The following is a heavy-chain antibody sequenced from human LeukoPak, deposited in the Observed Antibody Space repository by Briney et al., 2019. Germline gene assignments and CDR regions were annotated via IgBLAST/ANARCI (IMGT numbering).Heavy chain of an antibody. D-gene: IGHD2-2*01. CDR1: GYTFTSYG. CDR2: IIPIFGTA. Sequence: VASVKVSCKASGYTFTSYGISWVRQAPGQGLEWMGGIIPIFGTANYAQKFQGRVTITADKSTSTAYMELSSLRSEDTAVYYCARDPRHVGYCSSTSCKRGYYYYYMDVWGKGTTVTVSS. J-gene: IGHJ6*03. V-gene: IGHV1-69*06. CDR3: ARDPRHVGYCSSTSCKRGYYYYYMDV.